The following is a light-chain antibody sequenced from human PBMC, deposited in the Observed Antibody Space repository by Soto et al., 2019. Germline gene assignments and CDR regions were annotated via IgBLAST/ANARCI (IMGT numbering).Light chain of an antibody. CDR1: HSISSY. CDR3: QQYYGSPRT. V-gene: IGKV1-8*01. Sequence: AIRMTQSPSSFSASTGDRVTITCRASHSISSYLAWYQQKPGKAPKLLIYGASTLQSGVPSRFSGSGSGTDFTLTISYLQSEDFATYYCQQYYGSPRTFGQGTKVEVK. J-gene: IGKJ1*01. CDR2: GAS.